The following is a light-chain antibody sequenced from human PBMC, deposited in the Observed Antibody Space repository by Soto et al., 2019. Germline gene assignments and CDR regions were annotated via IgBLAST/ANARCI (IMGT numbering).Light chain of an antibody. CDR1: SADIGGYDF. CDR3: ASVAGSHVA. Sequence: QSVLTQPRSVSGSPGQSVTISCTGTSADIGGYDFVSWYQQDPGKAPKLMIYDVTKRPSGVPGRFSGSKSGNTASLTISGLQAEDEADYDCASVAGSHVAFGGGTKVTVL. V-gene: IGLV2-11*01. CDR2: DVT. J-gene: IGLJ2*01.